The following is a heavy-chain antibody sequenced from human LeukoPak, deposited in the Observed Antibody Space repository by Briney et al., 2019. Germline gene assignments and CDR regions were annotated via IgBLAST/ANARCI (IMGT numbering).Heavy chain of an antibody. CDR3: AREGIQLWFGGVGDWFDP. CDR1: GFTFSSYA. V-gene: IGHV3-30-3*01. D-gene: IGHD5-18*01. J-gene: IGHJ5*02. CDR2: ISYDGSNK. Sequence: TGGSLRLSCAASGFTFSSYAMHWVRQAPGKGLEWVAIISYDGSNKYYADSVKGRFTISRDNSQNTLYLQMNSLRAEDTAVYYCAREGIQLWFGGVGDWFDPWGQGTLVTVSS.